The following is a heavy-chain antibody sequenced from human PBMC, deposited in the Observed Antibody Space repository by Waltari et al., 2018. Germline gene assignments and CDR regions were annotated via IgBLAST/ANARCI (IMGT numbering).Heavy chain of an antibody. Sequence: QVQLVHSGAEMKKPGASVIVPYKTSGYTFTGHYIHWVRQAPGQGLEWMGWIHPNSGATRYAQIFQGRVIMTRDTSISTVYMDLSGLKSDDTAVYYCARDHYYDSPGLDYWGQGTLVTVSS. V-gene: IGHV1-2*02. CDR1: GYTFTGHY. CDR3: ARDHYYDSPGLDY. J-gene: IGHJ4*02. D-gene: IGHD3-22*01. CDR2: IHPNSGAT.